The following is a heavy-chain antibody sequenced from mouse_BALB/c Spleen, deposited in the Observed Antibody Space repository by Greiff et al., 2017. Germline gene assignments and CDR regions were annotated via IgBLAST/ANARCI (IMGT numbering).Heavy chain of an antibody. V-gene: IGHV1-54*01. CDR2: INPGSGGT. CDR3: ARGDYYVDY. D-gene: IGHD3-3*01. J-gene: IGHJ2*01. Sequence: VQLQQSGAELVRPGTSVKVSCKASGYAFTNYLIEWVKQRPGQGLEWIGVINPGSGGTNYNEKFKGKATLTADKSSSTAYMLLSSLTSDDSAVYFCARGDYYVDYWGQGTTLTVSS. CDR1: GYAFTNYL.